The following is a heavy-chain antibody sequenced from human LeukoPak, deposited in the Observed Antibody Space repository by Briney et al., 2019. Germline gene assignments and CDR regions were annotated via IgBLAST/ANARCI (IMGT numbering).Heavy chain of an antibody. Sequence: GGSLRLSCAASGFTFSTYTMNWVRQAPGKGLEWVSSISGSSSSIYYADSVKGRFTSSRDNAKNSLYLQMNSLRAEDTAVYYCARVCSNTSCWGAFDIWGQGTMVTVSS. CDR2: ISGSSSSI. CDR1: GFTFSTYT. CDR3: ARVCSNTSCWGAFDI. V-gene: IGHV3-21*01. D-gene: IGHD2-2*01. J-gene: IGHJ3*02.